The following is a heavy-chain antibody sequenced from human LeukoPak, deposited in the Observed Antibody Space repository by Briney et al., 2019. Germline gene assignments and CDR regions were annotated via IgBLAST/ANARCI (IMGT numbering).Heavy chain of an antibody. V-gene: IGHV4-31*03. CDR3: ASDNWNDEGAFDI. CDR2: IYYSGST. CDR1: GGSISSGGYY. J-gene: IGHJ3*02. Sequence: SETLSLTCTVSGGSISSGGYYWSWIRQHPGKGLEWIGYIYYSGSTYYNPSLKSRVTISVDTSKNQFSLKLSSVTAADTAVYYCASDNWNDEGAFDIWGQGTMVTVSS. D-gene: IGHD1-20*01.